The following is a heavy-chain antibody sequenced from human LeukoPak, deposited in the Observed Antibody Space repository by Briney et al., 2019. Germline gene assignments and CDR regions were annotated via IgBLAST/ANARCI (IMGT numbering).Heavy chain of an antibody. CDR1: GGTFSSYT. Sequence: SVKVSCKASGGTFSSYTISWVRQAPGQGLEWMGRIIPILGIANYAQKFQGRVTITADKSTSTAYMELSSLRSEDTAVYYCAKISATGKRDFDYWGQGTLVTVSS. CDR2: IIPILGIA. J-gene: IGHJ4*02. D-gene: IGHD1-1*01. CDR3: AKISATGKRDFDY. V-gene: IGHV1-69*02.